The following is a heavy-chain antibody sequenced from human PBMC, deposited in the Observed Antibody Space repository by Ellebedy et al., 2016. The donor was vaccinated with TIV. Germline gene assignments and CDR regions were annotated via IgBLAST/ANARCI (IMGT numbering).Heavy chain of an antibody. CDR1: GYIFTDYY. CDR2: INPKSGGT. J-gene: IGHJ3*02. D-gene: IGHD6-6*01. CDR3: ARDRAEGASSSGFDI. V-gene: IGHV1-2*02. Sequence: ASVKVSCXASGYIFTDYYLHWVRQAPGQGLEWMGWINPKSGGTHYAQNFQGRVTVTRDTSISTVYMELSSLTSDDTAVYYCARDRAEGASSSGFDIWGQGTVVTVSS.